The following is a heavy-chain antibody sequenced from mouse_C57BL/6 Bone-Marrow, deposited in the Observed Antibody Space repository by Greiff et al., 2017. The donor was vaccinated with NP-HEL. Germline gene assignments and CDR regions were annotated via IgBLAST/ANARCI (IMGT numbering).Heavy chain of an antibody. J-gene: IGHJ3*01. V-gene: IGHV5-17*01. CDR2: ISSGSSTI. CDR1: GFTFSDYG. CDR3: ARTWLFAY. D-gene: IGHD2-2*01. Sequence: EVKVEESGGGLVKPGGSLKLSCAASGFTFSDYGMHWVRQAPEKGLEWVAYISSGSSTIYYADTVKGRFTISRDNAKNTLFLQMTSLRSEDTAMYYCARTWLFAYWGQGTLVTVSA.